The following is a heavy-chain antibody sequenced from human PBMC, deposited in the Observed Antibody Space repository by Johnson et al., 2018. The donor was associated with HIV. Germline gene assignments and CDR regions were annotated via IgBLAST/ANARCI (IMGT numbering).Heavy chain of an antibody. D-gene: IGHD3-22*01. V-gene: IGHV3-30*02. CDR2: VRYDGTNK. J-gene: IGHJ3*02. CDR3: AKGDYYDTRAAFDI. CDR1: GFTFSSYG. Sequence: QVQLVESGGGVVQPGGSLGLSCAASGFTFSSYGMHWVRQAPGKGLEWVAVVRYDGTNKFYADSVKGRFTISRDNSKNTLYLQMNSLRAEDTAVYYCAKGDYYDTRAAFDIWGQGTMVTVSS.